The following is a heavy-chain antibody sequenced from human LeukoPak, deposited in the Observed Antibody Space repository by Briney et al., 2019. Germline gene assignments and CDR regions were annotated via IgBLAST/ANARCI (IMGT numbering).Heavy chain of an antibody. Sequence: ASVKVSCKASGYTFTSYYMRWVRQAPGQGLEWMGIINPSGGSTSYAQKFQGRVTMTRGTSTSTVYMELSSLRSEDTAVYYCARDRGYSYGPGPTYYFDYWGQGTLVTVSS. CDR3: ARDRGYSYGPGPTYYFDY. V-gene: IGHV1-46*01. CDR1: GYTFTSYY. D-gene: IGHD5-18*01. J-gene: IGHJ4*02. CDR2: INPSGGST.